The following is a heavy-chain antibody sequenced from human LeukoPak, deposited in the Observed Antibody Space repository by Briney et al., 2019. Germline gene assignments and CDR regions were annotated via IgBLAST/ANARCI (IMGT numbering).Heavy chain of an antibody. J-gene: IGHJ4*02. CDR2: TYYRSKWYK. CDR1: GDSFSSYDVT. Sequence: SQTLSLTCAVSGDSFSSYDVTWNWIRQSPSRGLEWLGRTYYRSKWYKDYAVSVKISITINPDTSKNQFSLQLNSVPPEDTPVYYCASATGYFNYWGQGTLVTVSS. D-gene: IGHD1-1*01. V-gene: IGHV6-1*03. CDR3: ASATGYFNY.